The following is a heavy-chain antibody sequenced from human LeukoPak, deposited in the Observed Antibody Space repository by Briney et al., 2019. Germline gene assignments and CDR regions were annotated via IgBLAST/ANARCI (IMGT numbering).Heavy chain of an antibody. Sequence: GRSLRLSCAASGFTFSSYAMHWVRQAPGKGLEWVAVISYDGSNKYYADSVKGRFTISRDNSKNTLYLQMNSLRAEDTAVYYCAKDLYSGYDPNDYWGQGTLVTVSS. CDR3: AKDLYSGYDPNDY. CDR2: ISYDGSNK. D-gene: IGHD5-12*01. J-gene: IGHJ4*02. CDR1: GFTFSSYA. V-gene: IGHV3-30-3*01.